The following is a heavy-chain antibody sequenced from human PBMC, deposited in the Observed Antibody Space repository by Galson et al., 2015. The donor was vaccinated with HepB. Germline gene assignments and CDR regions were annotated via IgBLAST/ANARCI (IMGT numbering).Heavy chain of an antibody. D-gene: IGHD3-22*01. CDR3: AKDYLPYYDRWGSYSDLYYFDY. V-gene: IGHV3-23*01. CDR2: ISGSGSST. J-gene: IGHJ4*02. Sequence: SLRLSCAASGFTFNYHAMNWVRQAPGKGLVWVASISGSGSSTYYADSVKGRFTISRDNSLDTVDLQMDSLRVDDTAVYYCAKDYLPYYDRWGSYSDLYYFDYWGQGTLVTVSS. CDR1: GFTFNYHA.